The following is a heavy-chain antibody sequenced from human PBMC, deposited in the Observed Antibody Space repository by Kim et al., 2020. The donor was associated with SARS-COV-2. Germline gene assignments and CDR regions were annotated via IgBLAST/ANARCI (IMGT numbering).Heavy chain of an antibody. CDR1: GFTFSDYY. CDR3: ARDLFYDSSGYFGY. D-gene: IGHD3-22*01. J-gene: IGHJ4*02. Sequence: GWSLRLSCAASGFTFSDYYMSWIRQAPGKGLEWVSYISSSSSYTNYADSVKGRFTISRDNAKNSLYLQMNSLRAEDTAVYYCARDLFYDSSGYFGYWGQGTLVTVSS. CDR2: ISSSSSYT. V-gene: IGHV3-11*06.